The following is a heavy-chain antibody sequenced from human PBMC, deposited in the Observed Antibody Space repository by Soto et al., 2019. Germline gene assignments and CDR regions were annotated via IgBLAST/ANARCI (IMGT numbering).Heavy chain of an antibody. CDR3: TTASPILNTAMVHYYYYGMDV. J-gene: IGHJ6*02. D-gene: IGHD5-18*01. CDR2: IKSKTDGGTT. V-gene: IGHV3-15*07. Sequence: GGSLRLSCAASGFTFSNAWMNWVRQAPGKGLEWVGRIKSKTDGGTTDYAAPVKGRFTISRDDSKNTLYLQMNSLKTEDTAVYYCTTASPILNTAMVHYYYYGMDVWGQGTTVTVSS. CDR1: GFTFSNAW.